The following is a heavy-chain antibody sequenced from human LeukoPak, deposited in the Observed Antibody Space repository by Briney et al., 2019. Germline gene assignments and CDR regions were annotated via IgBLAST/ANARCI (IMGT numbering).Heavy chain of an antibody. CDR2: ISSSSSYI. CDR3: ARVYRSRDSSGYFYFDY. CDR1: GFTFSSYS. J-gene: IGHJ4*02. Sequence: GGSLRLPCAASGFTFSSYSMNWVRQAPGKGLEWVSSISSSSSYIYYADSVKGRFTISRDNAKNSLYLQMNSLRAEDTAVYYCARVYRSRDSSGYFYFDYWGQGTLVTVSS. D-gene: IGHD3-22*01. V-gene: IGHV3-21*01.